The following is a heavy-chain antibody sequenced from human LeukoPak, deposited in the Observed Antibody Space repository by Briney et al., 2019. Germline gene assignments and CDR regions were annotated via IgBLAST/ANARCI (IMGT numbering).Heavy chain of an antibody. CDR3: ARGRGVVVPAAINY. Sequence: PSETLSLTCAVYGGSFSGYYWRWVREPPGKGREWRGEINHSGSTNYNPSLKRGVTISEEKSKKQLSLKLSSVTAADTAVYYCARGRGVVVPAAINYWGQGTLVTVSS. CDR1: GGSFSGYY. J-gene: IGHJ4*02. V-gene: IGHV4-34*01. D-gene: IGHD2-2*01. CDR2: INHSGST.